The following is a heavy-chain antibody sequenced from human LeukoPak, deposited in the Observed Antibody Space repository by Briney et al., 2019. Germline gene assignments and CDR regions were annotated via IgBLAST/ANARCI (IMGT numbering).Heavy chain of an antibody. J-gene: IGHJ3*02. CDR3: YTVTTLGDAFDI. CDR2: INPSGGST. D-gene: IGHD4-17*01. V-gene: IGHV1-46*01. CDR1: GGTFSSYA. Sequence: GASVKVSCKASGGTFSSYAISWVRQAPGQGLEWMGIINPSGGSTSYAQKFQGRVTMTRDMSTSTVYMELSSLRSEDKAVYYCYTVTTLGDAFDIWGQGTMVTVSS.